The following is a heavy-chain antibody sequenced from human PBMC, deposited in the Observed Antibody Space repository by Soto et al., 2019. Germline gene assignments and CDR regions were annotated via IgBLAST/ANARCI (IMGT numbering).Heavy chain of an antibody. CDR1: GFTFSSYE. D-gene: IGHD3-16*01. V-gene: IGHV3-48*03. Sequence: PGGSLRLSCAASGFTFSSYEMNWVRQAPGKGLEWVSYISSSGSTIYYADSVKGRFTISRDNAKNSLYLQMNSLRAEDTAVYYCAREHYDYVWGSYPDYWGQGTLVTVSS. J-gene: IGHJ4*02. CDR2: ISSSGSTI. CDR3: AREHYDYVWGSYPDY.